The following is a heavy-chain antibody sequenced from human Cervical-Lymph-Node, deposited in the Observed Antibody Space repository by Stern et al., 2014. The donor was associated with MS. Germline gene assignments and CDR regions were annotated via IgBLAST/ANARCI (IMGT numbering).Heavy chain of an antibody. J-gene: IGHJ4*02. CDR1: GYTFTSYD. CDR3: ARGQAVAGTLPEY. V-gene: IGHV1-8*01. CDR2: INRNNSNT. Sequence: QVQLMQSGAEVKKPGASVKVSCKASGYTFTSYDINWVRQATGQGLEWIGWINRNNSNTVYAQKCQGRVTMTRDTYTSTAYMEVSSLRSEDTAVYYCARGQAVAGTLPEYWGQGTLVTVSS. D-gene: IGHD6-19*01.